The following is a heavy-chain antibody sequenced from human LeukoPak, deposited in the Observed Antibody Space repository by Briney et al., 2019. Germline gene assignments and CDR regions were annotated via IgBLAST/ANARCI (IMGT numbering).Heavy chain of an antibody. CDR3: ATGYSSGWYGRLDY. Sequence: GGSLRLSCAASGFTFSSYGMHWVRQATGKGLEWVAFIRYDGSNKYYADSVKARFTLSRDNSKNTMYLQMNTLRAEDTAVYYCATGYSSGWYGRLDYWGQGTLVTVSS. D-gene: IGHD6-19*01. V-gene: IGHV3-30*02. CDR1: GFTFSSYG. CDR2: IRYDGSNK. J-gene: IGHJ4*02.